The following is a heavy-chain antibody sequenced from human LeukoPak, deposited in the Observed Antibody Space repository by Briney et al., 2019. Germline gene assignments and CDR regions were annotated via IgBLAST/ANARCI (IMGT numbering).Heavy chain of an antibody. CDR2: ISGSGGST. J-gene: IGHJ4*02. CDR1: GFTFSSYA. CDR3: AKDEVLVTRTFDY. V-gene: IGHV3-23*01. D-gene: IGHD2-21*02. Sequence: PGGSLRLSCAASGFTFSSYAMSWVRQAPGKGLEWVSAISGSGGSTYYADSVKGRFTISRDNSKNTLYLQMSSLRIEDTAIYYCAKDEVLVTRTFDYWGQGTLVTVSS.